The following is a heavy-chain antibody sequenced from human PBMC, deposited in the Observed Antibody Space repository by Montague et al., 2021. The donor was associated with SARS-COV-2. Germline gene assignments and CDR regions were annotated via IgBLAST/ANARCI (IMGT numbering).Heavy chain of an antibody. Sequence: SETLSLTCTVSGGSIGTYYWNWIRQSPGKGLEWLGYIYYTGSTXXXPSXXXRVTISMDTSRDQLSLRLKSVTAADTAVYYCARDNYGGWGYYGLDVWGQGTTVIVSS. CDR2: IYYTGST. CDR1: GGSIGTYY. CDR3: ARDNYGGWGYYGLDV. J-gene: IGHJ6*02. V-gene: IGHV4-59*01. D-gene: IGHD4/OR15-4a*01.